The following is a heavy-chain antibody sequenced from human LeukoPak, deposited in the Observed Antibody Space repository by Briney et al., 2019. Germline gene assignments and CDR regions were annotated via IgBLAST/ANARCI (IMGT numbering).Heavy chain of an antibody. CDR3: ARDPAPLDSSSWKDY. Sequence: PGGSLRLSCAASGFTFSSYWMHWVRQAPGKGLVRVSRINSDGSSTSYADSVKGRFTISRDNAKNTLYLQMNSLRAEDTAVYYCARDPAPLDSSSWKDYWGQGTLVTVSS. D-gene: IGHD6-13*01. CDR2: INSDGSST. V-gene: IGHV3-74*01. J-gene: IGHJ4*02. CDR1: GFTFSSYW.